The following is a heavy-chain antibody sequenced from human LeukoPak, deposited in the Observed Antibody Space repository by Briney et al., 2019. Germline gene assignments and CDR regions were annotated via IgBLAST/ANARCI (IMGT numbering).Heavy chain of an antibody. CDR1: GYTFTSYD. Sequence: ASVKVSCKASGYTFTSYDINWVRQATGQGLEWMGWMNPNSGNTGYAQKFQGRVTMTRNTSISTAYMELSSLRSEDTAVYYCARPKWELLPPLHYYYYGMDVWGQGTTVTVSS. D-gene: IGHD1-26*01. CDR3: ARPKWELLPPLHYYYYGMDV. CDR2: MNPNSGNT. V-gene: IGHV1-8*01. J-gene: IGHJ6*02.